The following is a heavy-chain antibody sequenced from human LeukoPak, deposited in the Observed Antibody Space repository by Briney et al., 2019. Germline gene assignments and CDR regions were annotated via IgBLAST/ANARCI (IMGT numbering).Heavy chain of an antibody. V-gene: IGHV3-53*01. CDR3: ATGDGILTGPQFGY. CDR1: AFTVSSNY. J-gene: IGHJ4*02. Sequence: GGSLRLSRAASAFTVSSNYMSWVRQAPGKGLGWVSVIYSGGSTYNADSVKGRFTISRDNSKNTLYLQMNSLRAEDTAVYYCATGDGILTGPQFGYWGQGTLVTVSS. D-gene: IGHD3-9*01. CDR2: IYSGGST.